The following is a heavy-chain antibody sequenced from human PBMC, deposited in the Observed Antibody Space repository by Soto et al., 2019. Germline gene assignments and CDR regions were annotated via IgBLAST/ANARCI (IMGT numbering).Heavy chain of an antibody. CDR2: IYYSGST. Sequence: QVQLQESGRGPVKPSQTLSVTYTVSGGSISSGDYHWSWSRQHPGKSLEWIGYIYYSGSTYYNPSLKSRVIISVDTSKNQFSLKLSSVAAADTAVYYCARGFSYDSSGYYFFDYWGQGTLVTVSS. D-gene: IGHD3-22*01. V-gene: IGHV4-31*03. J-gene: IGHJ4*02. CDR3: ARGFSYDSSGYYFFDY. CDR1: GGSISSGDYH.